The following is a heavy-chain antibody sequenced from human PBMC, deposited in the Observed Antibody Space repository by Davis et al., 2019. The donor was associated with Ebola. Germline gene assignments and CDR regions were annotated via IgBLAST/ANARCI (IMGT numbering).Heavy chain of an antibody. D-gene: IGHD3-16*01. V-gene: IGHV3-48*04. CDR3: ARRGRMDV. J-gene: IGHJ6*02. Sequence: PGGSLTPSCPASASTFSSYSMNWVRQAPGKGLEWLSYISSSGTTTYYADSVKGRFTISRDNAKNSLYLQMNSLRAEDTAIYYCARRGRMDVWGRGTTVTVSS. CDR2: ISSSGTTT. CDR1: ASTFSSYS.